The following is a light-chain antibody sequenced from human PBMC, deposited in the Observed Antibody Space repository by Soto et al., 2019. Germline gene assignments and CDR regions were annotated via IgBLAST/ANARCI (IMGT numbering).Light chain of an antibody. CDR3: QTLDSSLNVYV. V-gene: IGLV1-40*01. J-gene: IGLJ1*01. CDR2: DNV. Sequence: QAVVTQPPSVSGAPGQRVTISCTGSSSNIGAGYVVHWYQQLPGTAPKLLMFDNVNRPSGVPDRFSGSRSGTSASLAITGLQAEDEADYYCQTLDSSLNVYVFGPGTKLTVL. CDR1: SSNIGAGYV.